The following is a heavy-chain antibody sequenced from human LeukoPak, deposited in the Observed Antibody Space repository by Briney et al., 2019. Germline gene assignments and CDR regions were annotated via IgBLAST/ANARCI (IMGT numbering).Heavy chain of an antibody. CDR2: INPSGGST. CDR3: YCGGDIGGFDY. CDR1: GYTFTSYY. Sequence: ASVKVSCKASGYTFTSYYMHWVRQAPGQGLEWMGIINPSGGSTSYAQKFQGRVTMTRDTSTSTVYMELSSLRSEDTAVYYWYCGGDIGGFDYWGQGTLVTVSS. D-gene: IGHD2-21*02. V-gene: IGHV1-46*01. J-gene: IGHJ4*02.